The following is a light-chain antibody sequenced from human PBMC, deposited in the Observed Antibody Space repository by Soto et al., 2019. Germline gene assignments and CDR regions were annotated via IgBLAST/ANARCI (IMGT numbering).Light chain of an antibody. J-gene: IGKJ2*01. V-gene: IGKV1-39*01. CDR2: AAS. CDR1: QSISSY. CDR3: QQSYSILYT. Sequence: DIPMTQSPSSLSASVGDRVTITCRASQSISSYLYWYQQKPGKAPKLLIYAASSLQSGVPSRFSGSGSGTDFTLTISSLQPEDFATYYCQQSYSILYTFGQGTKLEIK.